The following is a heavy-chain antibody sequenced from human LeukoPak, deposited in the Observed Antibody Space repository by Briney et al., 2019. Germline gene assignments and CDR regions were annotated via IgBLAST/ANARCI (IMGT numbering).Heavy chain of an antibody. Sequence: ASVKVSCKASGYTFTGYYMHWVRQAPGQGLEWMGWINPNSGGTNYAQKFQGRVTMTRDSSISTAYMELSRLRSDDTAVYYCARGGVVGATTLWFVPWGQGTLVTVSS. D-gene: IGHD1-26*01. CDR3: ARGGVVGATTLWFVP. CDR2: INPNSGGT. J-gene: IGHJ5*02. V-gene: IGHV1-2*02. CDR1: GYTFTGYY.